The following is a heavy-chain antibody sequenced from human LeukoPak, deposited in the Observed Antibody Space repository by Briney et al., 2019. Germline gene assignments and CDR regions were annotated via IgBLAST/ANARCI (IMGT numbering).Heavy chain of an antibody. CDR2: ISGNGGNT. CDR1: GFTFSSYA. CDR3: AKHTGIAVAGHFDN. J-gene: IGHJ4*02. D-gene: IGHD6-13*01. Sequence: GGSLRLSCAASGFTFSSYAMSWVRQAPGKGLEWVSAISGNGGNTYYAASVKGRFTISRDNSKNTLYLQMNSLRAEDTAVYYCAKHTGIAVAGHFDNWGQGTLVTVSS. V-gene: IGHV3-23*01.